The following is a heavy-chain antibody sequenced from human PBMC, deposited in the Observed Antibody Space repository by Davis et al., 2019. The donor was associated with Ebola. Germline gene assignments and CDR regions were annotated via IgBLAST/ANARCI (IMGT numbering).Heavy chain of an antibody. CDR3: AREGWDIVVVPAAAYYYYYMDV. CDR1: GFTFSSYW. J-gene: IGHJ6*03. Sequence: PGGSLRLSCAASGFTFSSYWMSWVRQAPGKGLEWVANIKQDGSEKYYVDSVKGRFTISRDNAKNSLYLQMNSLRAEDTAVYYCAREGWDIVVVPAAAYYYYYMDVWGKGTTVTVSS. D-gene: IGHD2-2*01. CDR2: IKQDGSEK. V-gene: IGHV3-7*03.